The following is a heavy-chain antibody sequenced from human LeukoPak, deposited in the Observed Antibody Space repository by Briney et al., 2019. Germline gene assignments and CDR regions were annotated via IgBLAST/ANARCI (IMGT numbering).Heavy chain of an antibody. V-gene: IGHV1-58*01. J-gene: IGHJ4*02. CDR2: IVVSSGNT. D-gene: IGHD2-21*02. Sequence: ASVKVSCKASGFTFTNSAVQWVRQARGQRLEWIGWIVVSSGNTNYAQKFQERITITRDMSTSTVYMELSSLRSEDTAIYYCAVYCGGDCYHDYWGQGTLVTVSS. CDR1: GFTFTNSA. CDR3: AVYCGGDCYHDY.